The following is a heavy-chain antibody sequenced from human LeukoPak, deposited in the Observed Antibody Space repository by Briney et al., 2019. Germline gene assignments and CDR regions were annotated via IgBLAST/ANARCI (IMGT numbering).Heavy chain of an antibody. Sequence: SETLSLTCTVSGGSISSYYWSWIRQPPGKGLEWIGYIYYSGSTNYNPSLKSRVTISVDTSKNQFSLKLSSVTAADTDVYYCARGGSTCDYWGQGTLVTVSS. D-gene: IGHD6-6*01. CDR2: IYYSGST. CDR3: ARGGSTCDY. CDR1: GGSISSYY. J-gene: IGHJ4*02. V-gene: IGHV4-59*01.